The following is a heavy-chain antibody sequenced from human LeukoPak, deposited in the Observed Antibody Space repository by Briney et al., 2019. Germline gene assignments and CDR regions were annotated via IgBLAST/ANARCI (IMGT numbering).Heavy chain of an antibody. CDR1: GFTFSSYA. D-gene: IGHD4-23*01. J-gene: IGHJ4*02. CDR2: ISYDGSNK. Sequence: GGSLRLSCAASGFTFSSYAMHWVRQAPGKGLEWVAVISYDGSNKYYADSVKGRFTISRDNSKNTLYLQMNSLRVEDAAVYYCARGRPHGNDYWGQGTLVTVSS. V-gene: IGHV3-30*04. CDR3: ARGRPHGNDY.